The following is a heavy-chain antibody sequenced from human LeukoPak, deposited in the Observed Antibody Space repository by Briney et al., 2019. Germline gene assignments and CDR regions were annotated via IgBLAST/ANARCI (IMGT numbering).Heavy chain of an antibody. CDR2: IYYSGST. D-gene: IGHD3-22*01. CDR1: GGSISSSSYY. V-gene: IGHV4-39*07. CDR3: ARVSGYYYSWVDY. J-gene: IGHJ4*02. Sequence: PSETLSLTCTVSGGSISSSSYYWGWIRQPPGKGLEWIGSIYYSGSTYYNPSLKSRVTISVDTSKNQFSLKLSSVTAADTAVYYCARVSGYYYSWVDYWGQGTLVTVSS.